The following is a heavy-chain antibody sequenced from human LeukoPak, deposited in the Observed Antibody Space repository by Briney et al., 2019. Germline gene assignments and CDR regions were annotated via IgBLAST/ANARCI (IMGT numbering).Heavy chain of an antibody. Sequence: ASVKVSCKASGYTFTGYYMHWVRQAPGQGLEWMGWINPNSGGTNYAQKFQGRVTMTRDTSITTAYMELSSLRSDDAAVYYCARILPLPGLTIDYWGQGTLVTVSS. CDR3: ARILPLPGLTIDY. D-gene: IGHD1-14*01. J-gene: IGHJ4*02. CDR2: INPNSGGT. V-gene: IGHV1-2*02. CDR1: GYTFTGYY.